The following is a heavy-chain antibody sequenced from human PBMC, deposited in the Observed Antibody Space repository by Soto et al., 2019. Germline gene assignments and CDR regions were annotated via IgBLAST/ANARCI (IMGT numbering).Heavy chain of an antibody. D-gene: IGHD2-2*01. CDR3: ARDYLSSKSSLSYFDY. CDR2: INPSGGST. V-gene: IGHV1-46*01. J-gene: IGHJ4*02. CDR1: GYNFISHY. Sequence: QVLLVQSGAEVTRPGASLKVSCKASGYNFISHYIHWVRQAHGQGLEWMGFINPSGGSTTHAQNFQGRLSMTRDTSTSTVYMELSGLRSEDAAVYYCARDYLSSKSSLSYFDYWGQGTLVTVSS.